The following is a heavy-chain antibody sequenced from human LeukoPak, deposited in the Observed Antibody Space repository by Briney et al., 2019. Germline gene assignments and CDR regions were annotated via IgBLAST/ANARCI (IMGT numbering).Heavy chain of an antibody. CDR1: GHSISSGYY. Sequence: SETLSLTCTVSGHSISSGYYWGWIRQPPGKGLEWIGSIYHSGSTYYNPSLKSRVTISVDTSKNQFSLKLSSVTAADTAVYYCARWGGGQVAAAGNVVDYWGQGTLVTVSS. V-gene: IGHV4-38-2*02. J-gene: IGHJ4*02. CDR3: ARWGGGQVAAAGNVVDY. CDR2: IYHSGST. D-gene: IGHD6-13*01.